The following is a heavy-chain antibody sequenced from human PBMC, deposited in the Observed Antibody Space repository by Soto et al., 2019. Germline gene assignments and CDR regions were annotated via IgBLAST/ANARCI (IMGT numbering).Heavy chain of an antibody. CDR3: TREPGTHPYSGTYMGRIGYYFFDS. CDR1: GFNLRNHA. D-gene: IGHD1-26*01. CDR2: ISIRDDDT. Sequence: EVQLLESGGGLVQPGGSLRLSCEVSGFNLRNHAMSWVRLSPGKGLEWVALISIRDDDTFYIDSVRGRFNISRDNSANIVYLQMTNLRADDTAVYYCTREPGTHPYSGTYMGRIGYYFFDSWGQGTLVTVSS. V-gene: IGHV3-23*01. J-gene: IGHJ4*02.